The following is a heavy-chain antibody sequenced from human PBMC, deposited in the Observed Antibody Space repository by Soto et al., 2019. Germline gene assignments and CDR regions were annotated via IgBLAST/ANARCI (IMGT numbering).Heavy chain of an antibody. Sequence: ASVKVSCKASGGTFSSYAISWVRQAPGQGLEWMGGIIPIFGTANYAQKFQGRVTITADKSTSTAYMELSSLRSEDTAVYYCAKDRNYYDSSGYDSWGQGALVTVSS. J-gene: IGHJ4*02. CDR3: AKDRNYYDSSGYDS. D-gene: IGHD3-22*01. CDR1: GGTFSSYA. V-gene: IGHV1-69*06. CDR2: IIPIFGTA.